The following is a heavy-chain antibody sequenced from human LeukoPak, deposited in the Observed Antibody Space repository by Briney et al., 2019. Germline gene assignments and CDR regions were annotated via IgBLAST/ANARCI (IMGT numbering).Heavy chain of an antibody. V-gene: IGHV7-4-1*02. CDR3: ARGGLRWLQSGWFDP. CDR1: GYTFTSYA. D-gene: IGHD5-24*01. J-gene: IGHJ5*02. Sequence: ASVKVSCKASGYTFTSYAMNWVRQAPGQGLEWMGWINTNTGNPTYAQGFTGRFVFSLDTSVSTAYLQISSLKAEDTAVYYCARGGLRWLQSGWFDPWGQGTLVTVSS. CDR2: INTNTGNP.